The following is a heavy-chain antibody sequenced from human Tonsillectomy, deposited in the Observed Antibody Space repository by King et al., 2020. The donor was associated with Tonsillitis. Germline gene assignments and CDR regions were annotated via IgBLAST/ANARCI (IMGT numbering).Heavy chain of an antibody. CDR3: ARVSRRNLRFLEWLLDY. J-gene: IGHJ4*02. CDR1: GYTFTGYY. D-gene: IGHD3-3*01. V-gene: IGHV1-2*02. CDR2: INPNSGGT. Sequence: QLVQSGAEVKKPGASVKVSCKASGYTFTGYYVHWVRQAPGQGLEWMGWINPNSGGTNYAQKFQGRVTMTRDTSISTAYMELSRLRSDDTAVYYCARVSRRNLRFLEWLLDYWGQGTLVTVSS.